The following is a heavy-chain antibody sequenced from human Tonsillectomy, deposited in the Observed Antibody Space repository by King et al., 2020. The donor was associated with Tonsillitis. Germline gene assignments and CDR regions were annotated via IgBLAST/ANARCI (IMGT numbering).Heavy chain of an antibody. D-gene: IGHD2-2*01. CDR2: ISSSSSYT. V-gene: IGHV3-11*05. J-gene: IGHJ3*02. CDR3: ATSGGYCSSTSCYLGAFDI. Sequence: QLVQSGGGLVKPGGSLRLSCAASGLTFSDYYMSWIRQAPGKGLEWVSYISSSSSYTNYADSVKGRFTISRDNAKNSVYLQMNSLRADDTAVYYCATSGGYCSSTSCYLGAFDIWDQGTMVTVSS. CDR1: GLTFSDYY.